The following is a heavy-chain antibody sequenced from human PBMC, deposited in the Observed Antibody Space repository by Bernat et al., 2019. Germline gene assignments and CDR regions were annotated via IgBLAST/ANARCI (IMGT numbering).Heavy chain of an antibody. CDR2: IWYDGSNK. D-gene: IGHD1-26*01. CDR1: GFTFSSYG. V-gene: IGHV3-33*01. J-gene: IGHJ4*02. Sequence: QVQLVESGGGVVQPGRSLRLSCAASGFTFSSYGMHWVRQAPGKGLEWVAVIWYDGSNKYYVDSVKGRFTISRDNSKNTLYLQMNSLRAEDTAVYYCASTAVAGPYSGSYIDYWGQGTLVTVSS. CDR3: ASTAVAGPYSGSYIDY.